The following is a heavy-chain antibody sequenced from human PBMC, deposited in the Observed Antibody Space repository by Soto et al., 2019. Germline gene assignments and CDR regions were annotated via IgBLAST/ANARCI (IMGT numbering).Heavy chain of an antibody. CDR2: ISYDGSNK. V-gene: IGHV3-30*18. CDR3: AKDIGSAAGRGDYLDY. CDR1: GFTFSSYG. Sequence: GGSLRLSCAASGFTFSSYGMHWVRQAPGKGLEWVAVISYDGSNKYYADSVKGRFTISRDNSKNTLYLQMNSLRAEDTAVYYCAKDIGSAAGRGDYLDYWGQGTLVTVSS. D-gene: IGHD6-13*01. J-gene: IGHJ4*02.